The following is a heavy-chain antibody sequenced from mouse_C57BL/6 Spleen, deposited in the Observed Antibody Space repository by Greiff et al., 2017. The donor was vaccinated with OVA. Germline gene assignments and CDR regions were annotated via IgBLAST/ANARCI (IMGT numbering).Heavy chain of an antibody. Sequence: EVHLVESGPELVKPGASVKIPCKASGYTFTDYNMDWVKQSHGKSLEWIGDINPNNGGTIYNQKFKGKATLTVDKSSSTAYMELRSLTSEDTAVYYCARGTVVATRAMDYWGQGTSVTVSS. J-gene: IGHJ4*01. CDR1: GYTFTDYN. V-gene: IGHV1-18*01. D-gene: IGHD1-1*01. CDR3: ARGTVVATRAMDY. CDR2: INPNNGGT.